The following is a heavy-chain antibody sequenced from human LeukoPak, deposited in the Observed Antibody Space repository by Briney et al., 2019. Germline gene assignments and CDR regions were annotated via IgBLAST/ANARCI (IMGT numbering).Heavy chain of an antibody. V-gene: IGHV3-11*01. CDR2: ISNSGSPI. D-gene: IGHD4/OR15-4a*01. J-gene: IGHJ4*02. Sequence: GGSLRLSCAASRFTFSDYYMGWIRQAPGKGLEWVSYISNSGSPIYYSGSVKGRFTISRDNSKNTLYLQMNSLRAEDTAVYYCARRAGAYSHPYDYWGQGTLVTVSS. CDR3: ARRAGAYSHPYDY. CDR1: RFTFSDYY.